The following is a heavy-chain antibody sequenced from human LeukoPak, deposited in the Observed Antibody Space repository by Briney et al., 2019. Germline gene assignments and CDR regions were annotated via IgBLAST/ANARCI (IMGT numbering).Heavy chain of an antibody. CDR1: GFTFSNAW. CDR2: IKSKTDGGTT. V-gene: IGHV3-15*01. Sequence: GGSLRLSCAASGFTFSNAWMNWVRQAPGKGLEWVGRIKSKTDGGTTDYAAPVKGRFTISRDDSENTLYLQMNSLKTEDKAVYYCITLVRGVTLIPYWGQGTLVTVSS. J-gene: IGHJ4*02. D-gene: IGHD3-10*01. CDR3: ITLVRGVTLIPY.